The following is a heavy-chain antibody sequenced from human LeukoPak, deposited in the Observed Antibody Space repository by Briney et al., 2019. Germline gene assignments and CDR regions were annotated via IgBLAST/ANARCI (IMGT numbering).Heavy chain of an antibody. CDR1: GYTFTGYH. CDR2: INPNSSDT. V-gene: IGHV1-2*06. Sequence: ASVKVSCKASGYTFTGYHMHWVRQAPGQGLEWMGRINPNSSDTNYAQKFQGRVTMTRDTSISTAYVELSRLRSDDTAVYYCAREVGIRGHFDYWGRGTPVTVSS. D-gene: IGHD1-26*01. CDR3: AREVGIRGHFDY. J-gene: IGHJ4*02.